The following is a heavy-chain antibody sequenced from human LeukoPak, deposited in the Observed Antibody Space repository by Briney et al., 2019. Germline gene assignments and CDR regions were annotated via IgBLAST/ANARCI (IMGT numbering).Heavy chain of an antibody. CDR1: GGSISSYY. D-gene: IGHD3-22*01. V-gene: IGHV4-4*07. CDR3: ARARKIVVVNYYYYYMDV. J-gene: IGHJ6*03. Sequence: PSETLSLTCTVSGGSISSYYWSWIRQPAGKGLEWIGRIYTSGSTNYNPSLKSRVTMSVDTSKNQFSLKLSSVTAADTAVYYCARARKIVVVNYYYYYMDVWGKGTTVTVYS. CDR2: IYTSGST.